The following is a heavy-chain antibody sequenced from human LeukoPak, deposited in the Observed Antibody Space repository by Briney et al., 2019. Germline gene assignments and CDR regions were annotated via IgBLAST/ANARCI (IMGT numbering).Heavy chain of an antibody. CDR2: ISGSGGST. D-gene: IGHD6-13*01. J-gene: IGHJ4*02. V-gene: IGHV3-23*01. CDR1: GFTFSSYA. CDR3: ARVGSSWLSFDY. Sequence: GGSLRLSCAASGFTFSSYAMSWVRQAPGKGLEWVSAISGSGGSTYYADSVKGRFTISRDNSKNTLYLQMNSLRAEDTAVYYCARVGSSWLSFDYWGQGTLVTVSS.